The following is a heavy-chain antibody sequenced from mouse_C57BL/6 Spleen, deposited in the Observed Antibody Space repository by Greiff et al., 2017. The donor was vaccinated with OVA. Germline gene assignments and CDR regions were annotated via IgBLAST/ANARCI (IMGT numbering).Heavy chain of an antibody. CDR3: TRPPYGSSRYYAMDY. D-gene: IGHD1-1*01. CDR2: IDPETGGT. Sequence: QVQLKESGAELVRPGASVTLSCKASGYTFTDYEMHWVKQTPVHGLEWIGAIDPETGGTAYNQKFKGKAILTADKSSSTAYMELRSLTSEDSAVYYCTRPPYGSSRYYAMDYWGQGTSVTVSS. CDR1: GYTFTDYE. J-gene: IGHJ4*01. V-gene: IGHV1-15*01.